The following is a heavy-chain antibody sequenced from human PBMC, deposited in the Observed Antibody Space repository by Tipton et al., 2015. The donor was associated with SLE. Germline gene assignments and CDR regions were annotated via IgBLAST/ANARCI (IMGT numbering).Heavy chain of an antibody. D-gene: IGHD3-10*01. CDR1: GDSVKSRY. CDR3: ARQYYCGPGSCPMGY. V-gene: IGHV4-59*02. J-gene: IGHJ4*02. CDR2: RFHDGNI. Sequence: TLSLTCTVSGDSVKSRYWIWVRQPAGRGLEWLAYRFHDGNINYNPSLKTRLTMSVDMSKNQFSLRLTSVTAADTAVYYCARQYYCGPGSCPMGYWGQGTLVSVSS.